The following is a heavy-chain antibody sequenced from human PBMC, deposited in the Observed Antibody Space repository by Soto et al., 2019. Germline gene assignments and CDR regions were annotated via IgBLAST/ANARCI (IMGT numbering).Heavy chain of an antibody. CDR2: IYYSGST. CDR3: ARIPWGSRSRDY. J-gene: IGHJ4*02. D-gene: IGHD7-27*01. CDR1: GGSISSSSYY. V-gene: IGHV4-39*01. Sequence: QLQLQESGPGLVKPSETLSLTCTVSGGSISSSSYYWGWIRQPPGKGLEWIGSIYYSGSTYYNPSLKSRVTISVDTSKNRFSLKLSSVTAADTAVYYCARIPWGSRSRDYWGQGTLVTVSS.